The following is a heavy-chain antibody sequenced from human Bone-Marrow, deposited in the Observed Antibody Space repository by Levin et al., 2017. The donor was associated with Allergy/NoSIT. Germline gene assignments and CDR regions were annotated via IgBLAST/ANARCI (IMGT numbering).Heavy chain of an antibody. J-gene: IGHJ4*02. V-gene: IGHV3-20*01. D-gene: IGHD6-19*01. Sequence: PGESLKISCAASGFTFDDYGMSWVRQAPGKGLEWVSGINWNGGSTGYADSVKGRFTISRDNAKNSLYLQMNSLRAEDTALYHCARVRYSSGSQYLYYFDYWGQGTLVTVSS. CDR1: GFTFDDYG. CDR2: INWNGGST. CDR3: ARVRYSSGSQYLYYFDY.